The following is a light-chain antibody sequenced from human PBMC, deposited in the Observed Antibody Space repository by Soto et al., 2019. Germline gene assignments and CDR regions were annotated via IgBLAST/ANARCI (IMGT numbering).Light chain of an antibody. Sequence: QLVLTQPASVSGSPGQSITISCTGTSSDVGGYNYVSWYQQHPGKVPKLLIYEVSNRPSGISIRFSGSKSGNTASLTISGLQAEDEADYYCSSYTSTTTRVFGGGTKLTVL. CDR2: EVS. CDR3: SSYTSTTTRV. CDR1: SSDVGGYNY. J-gene: IGLJ2*01. V-gene: IGLV2-14*01.